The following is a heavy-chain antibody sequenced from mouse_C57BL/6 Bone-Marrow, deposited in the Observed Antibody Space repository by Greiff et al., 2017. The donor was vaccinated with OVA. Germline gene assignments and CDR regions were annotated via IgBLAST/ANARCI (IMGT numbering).Heavy chain of an antibody. CDR3: ARPDYGRDLV. D-gene: IGHD1-1*01. CDR1: GYTFTSYW. Sequence: QVQLKQPGAELVKPGASVKLSCKASGYTFTSYWMHWVKQRPGQGLEWIGMIHPNSGSTNYNEKFKSKATLTVDKSSSTAYMQLSSLTSEDSAVYYCARPDYGRDLVWGTGTTVTVSS. J-gene: IGHJ1*03. CDR2: IHPNSGST. V-gene: IGHV1-64*01.